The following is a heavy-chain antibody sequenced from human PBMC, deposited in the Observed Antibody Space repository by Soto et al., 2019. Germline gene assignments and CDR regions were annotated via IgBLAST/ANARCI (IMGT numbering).Heavy chain of an antibody. J-gene: IGHJ6*02. CDR1: GASISSGGYS. D-gene: IGHD2-2*01. V-gene: IGHV4-30-2*01. CDR2: IYHSGST. Sequence: TLSLTCAVSGASISSGGYSWSWIRQPPGKGLEWIGYIYHSGSTYYNPSLKSRVTISVDGSKNQFSLKLSSVTAADTAVYYCARGYCSSPSCYGMDVWGQGTTVTVSS. CDR3: ARGYCSSPSCYGMDV.